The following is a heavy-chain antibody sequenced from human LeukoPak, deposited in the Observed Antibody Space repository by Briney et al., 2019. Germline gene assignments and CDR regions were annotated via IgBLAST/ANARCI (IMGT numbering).Heavy chain of an antibody. CDR2: INPNSGDT. J-gene: IGHJ4*02. V-gene: IGHV1-2*02. CDR1: GYTLNVFF. D-gene: IGHD3-16*01. Sequence: ASVKVSCKASGYTLNVFFMQWVRQAPGEGLEWMGGINPNSGDTNYAQRFQGSVTMTLDTSNSAAYMQLTSLTPDDTAMYYCASGRGSGSLRWGQGTLVTVSS. CDR3: ASGRGSGSLR.